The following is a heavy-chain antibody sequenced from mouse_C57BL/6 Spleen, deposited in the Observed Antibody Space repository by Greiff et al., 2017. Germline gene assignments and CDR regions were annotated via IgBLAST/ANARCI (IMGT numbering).Heavy chain of an antibody. CDR1: GFNIKDYY. V-gene: IGHV14-2*01. J-gene: IGHJ3*01. D-gene: IGHD2-3*01. CDR2: IDPEDGET. Sequence: VQLQQSGAELVKPGASVKLSCTASGFNIKDYYMHWVKQRTDQGLAWIGRIDPEDGETKYAPKFQGKATLTADTSSNTAYLQLSSLASEETAVYYWSSGGGYYAWFAYWGQGTLVTVSA. CDR3: SSGGGYYAWFAY.